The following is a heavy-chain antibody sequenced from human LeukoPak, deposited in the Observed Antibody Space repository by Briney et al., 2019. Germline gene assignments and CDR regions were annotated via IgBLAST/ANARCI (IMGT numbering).Heavy chain of an antibody. CDR2: IKQDGSEK. D-gene: IGHD6-13*01. Sequence: GGSLRLSCAASGFTFSTYWMSWVRQAPGKGLEWVANIKQDGSEKYYVDSVKGRFTISRDNAKNSLYLQMNSLRAEDTAMCYCARDSAGKDYWGQGTLVTVSS. V-gene: IGHV3-7*01. J-gene: IGHJ4*02. CDR1: GFTFSTYW. CDR3: ARDSAGKDY.